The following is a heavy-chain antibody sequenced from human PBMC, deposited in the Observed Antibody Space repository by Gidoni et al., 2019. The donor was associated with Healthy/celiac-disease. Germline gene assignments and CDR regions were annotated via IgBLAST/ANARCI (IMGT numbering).Heavy chain of an antibody. D-gene: IGHD3-22*01. CDR3: ARGALITMIEPYYYYGMDV. CDR1: GGSFSGYY. V-gene: IGHV4-34*01. J-gene: IGHJ6*02. CDR2: INHSGST. Sequence: QVQLQQWVAGLLTPSETLSLTCAVYGGSFSGYYWSWIRQPPGKGLEWIGEINHSGSTNYNPSLKSRVTISVDTSKNQFSLKLSSVTAADTAVNYCARGALITMIEPYYYYGMDVWGQGTTVTVSS.